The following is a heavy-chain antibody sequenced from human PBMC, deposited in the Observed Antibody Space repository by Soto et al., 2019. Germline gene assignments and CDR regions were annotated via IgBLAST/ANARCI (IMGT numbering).Heavy chain of an antibody. D-gene: IGHD6-13*01. J-gene: IGHJ5*02. CDR2: MNPNSGNT. CDR1: GYTFTSYD. Sequence: ASVKVSCKASGYTFTSYDINWVRQATGQGLEWMGWMNPNSGNTGYAQKFQGRVTMTRNTSISTAYMELSSLRSEDTAVYYCARERNSRSPLRGLFDPWGQGTLVTVSS. CDR3: ARERNSRSPLRGLFDP. V-gene: IGHV1-8*01.